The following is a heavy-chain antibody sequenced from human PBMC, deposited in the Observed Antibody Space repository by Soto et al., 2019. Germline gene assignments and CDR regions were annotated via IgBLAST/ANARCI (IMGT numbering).Heavy chain of an antibody. CDR1: GATSTRYT. CDR2: IIPIFGTA. Sequence: VQLVRPGAEVKKPGSSVNLSCKAPGATSTRYTITWVRQPPGQGLKWMGGIIPIFGTANYAQKFQGRVAIIADESTSAAYMELRSLRSEDTAVYYCALWGFRDGNNSKYNYSGMDVWGQGTTVTVSS. CDR3: ALWGFRDGNNSKYNYSGMDV. V-gene: IGHV1-69*01. D-gene: IGHD1-1*01. J-gene: IGHJ6*02.